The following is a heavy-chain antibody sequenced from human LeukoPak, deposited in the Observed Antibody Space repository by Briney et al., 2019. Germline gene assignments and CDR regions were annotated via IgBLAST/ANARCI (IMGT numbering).Heavy chain of an antibody. D-gene: IGHD2/OR15-2a*01. J-gene: IGHJ5*01. CDR1: GGSFGDHF. Sequence: PSATLFLTCGLNGGSFGDHFWGWFRQSPGKGLEWIGEVNQRGTINSNPSLKSRVAISVETSKNQFSLKLTSVTAADTAVYYCARINLWPGNWIDSWGQGSLVTVSS. V-gene: IGHV4-34*01. CDR2: VNQRGTI. CDR3: ARINLWPGNWIDS.